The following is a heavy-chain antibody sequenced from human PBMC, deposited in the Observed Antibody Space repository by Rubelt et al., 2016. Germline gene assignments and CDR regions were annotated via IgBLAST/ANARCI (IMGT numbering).Heavy chain of an antibody. CDR1: ARSFSGYY. CDR2: INHRGSS. D-gene: IGHD3-10*01. V-gene: IGHV4-34*01. CDR3: ARTISFYDSFRGSDY. J-gene: IGHJ4*02. Sequence: QVQLQQWGAGVLKPSETLSLTCSVNARSFSGYYWTWIRQPPGKGLEWIGEINHRGSSNYNPSLKSRVTISVDTSRRQFSLRLDSVVAADTAGYYCARTISFYDSFRGSDYWGQGALVTVSS.